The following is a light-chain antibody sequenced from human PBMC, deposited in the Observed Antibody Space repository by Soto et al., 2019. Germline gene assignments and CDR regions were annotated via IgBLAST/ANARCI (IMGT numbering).Light chain of an antibody. V-gene: IGKV1-39*01. J-gene: IGKJ2*01. Sequence: DIQMTQSPSSLSASVGDEVTITCRASQTIMTYLNWYQLKPGKPPRLLIYAASSLQSGVPSRFSGSGSGTDFTLTISSLQPEDSATYYCLQHNTYPYTFGQGTKLEIK. CDR1: QTIMTY. CDR3: LQHNTYPYT. CDR2: AAS.